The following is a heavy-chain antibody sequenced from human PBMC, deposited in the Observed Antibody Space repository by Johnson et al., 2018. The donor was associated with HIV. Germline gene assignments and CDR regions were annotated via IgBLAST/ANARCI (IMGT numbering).Heavy chain of an antibody. CDR3: ARECQYYYDSSGCMYDAFDI. D-gene: IGHD3-22*01. CDR2: IYYDGIKK. CDR1: GFTFSGYG. V-gene: IGHV3-30*02. J-gene: IGHJ3*02. Sequence: QVQLVESGGGVVQPGGSLRLSCTTSGFTFSGYGMHWVRQSPGRGLEWVAFIYYDGIKKYYADSVRGRLTISRDNSKNTVYLQMSSLRAEDTAVYYCARECQYYYDSSGCMYDAFDIWGQGTMVTVSS.